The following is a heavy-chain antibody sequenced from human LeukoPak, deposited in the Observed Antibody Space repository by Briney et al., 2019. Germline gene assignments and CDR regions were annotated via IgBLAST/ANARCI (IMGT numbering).Heavy chain of an antibody. J-gene: IGHJ6*03. CDR2: LYHGGST. D-gene: IGHD5-18*01. CDR3: ARRRYSYGYLSYYYYMDV. CDR1: GYSISSAYS. Sequence: SETLSLTCNVFGYSISSAYSWGWIRQPPGKGLEWIGSLYHGGSTYYNPSLKSRVTISVDTSKNQFSLKLSSVTAADTAVYYCARRRYSYGYLSYYYYMDVWGKGTTVTISS. V-gene: IGHV4-38-2*02.